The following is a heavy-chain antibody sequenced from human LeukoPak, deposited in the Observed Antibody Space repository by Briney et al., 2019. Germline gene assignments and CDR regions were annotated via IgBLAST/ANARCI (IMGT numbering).Heavy chain of an antibody. CDR1: GYTFTSYD. CDR3: ASGPLWFGELLAYFDY. Sequence: WASVKVSCKASGYTFTSYDINWVRQATGQGLEWMGWMNPNSGNTGYAQKLQGRVTMTTDTSTSTAYMELRSLRSDDTAVYYCASGPLWFGELLAYFDYWGQGTLVTVSS. D-gene: IGHD3-10*01. CDR2: MNPNSGNT. V-gene: IGHV1-8*01. J-gene: IGHJ4*02.